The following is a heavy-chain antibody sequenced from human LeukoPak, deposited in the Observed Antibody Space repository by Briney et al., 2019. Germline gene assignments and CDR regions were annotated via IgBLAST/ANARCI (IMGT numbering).Heavy chain of an antibody. D-gene: IGHD6-13*01. Sequence: SSESLSLTCTVSGGSISSGSYYWSWIRQPAGKGLEWIGLIYPSGSTNYNPSLKSRVTISVDASKNQFSLKLSSVTAADTAVYYCAIVGEYSSSRIDAFDIWGQGTMVTVSS. CDR2: IYPSGST. J-gene: IGHJ3*02. CDR3: AIVGEYSSSRIDAFDI. CDR1: GGSISSGSYY. V-gene: IGHV4-61*02.